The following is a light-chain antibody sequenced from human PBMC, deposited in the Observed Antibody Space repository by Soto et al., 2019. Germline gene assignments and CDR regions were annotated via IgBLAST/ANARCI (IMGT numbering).Light chain of an antibody. CDR2: DVT. J-gene: IGLJ2*01. CDR1: SSDVGGHNY. CDR3: NSCTSSSTLAEV. V-gene: IGLV2-14*01. Sequence: QSALTQPPSVSGSPGQSITISCTGTSSDVGGHNYVSWYQQHPGKAPKLMIYDVTNRHSGVSNRFSGSKSGNTASLTISGLEAEDEADYDCNSCTSSSTLAEVFGAGTKLTVL.